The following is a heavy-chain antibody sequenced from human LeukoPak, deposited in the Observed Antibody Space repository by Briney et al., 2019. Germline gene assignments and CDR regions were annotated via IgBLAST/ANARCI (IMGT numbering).Heavy chain of an antibody. CDR3: ARVSDYGGTYYYYYYMDV. J-gene: IGHJ6*03. CDR2: ISSSASII. CDR1: GFTFSDYE. V-gene: IGHV3-48*03. D-gene: IGHD4-17*01. Sequence: PGGSLRLSCAASGFTFSDYEMNWVRQAPGKGLEWVSYISSSASIIYYSDSVKGRFTISRDNAKNSLYLQMNSLRAEDTAVYYCARVSDYGGTYYYYYYMDVWGKGTTVTVSS.